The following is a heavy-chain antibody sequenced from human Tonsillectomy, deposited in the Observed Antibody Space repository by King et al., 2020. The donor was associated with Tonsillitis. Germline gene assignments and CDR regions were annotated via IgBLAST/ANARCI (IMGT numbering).Heavy chain of an antibody. Sequence: QLQESGPGLVKPSETLSLTCTVSGVSISSGGYFWGWVRQPPGKGLEWIGSIYYSGSTHYNPSLKSRATVSLDTSKNQFSLKLSSVTAADTAVYYCAREEDEYSLPRNFDFWGLGTLVTVSS. V-gene: IGHV4-39*07. CDR3: AREEDEYSLPRNFDF. D-gene: IGHD2/OR15-2a*01. J-gene: IGHJ4*02. CDR1: GVSISSGGYF. CDR2: IYYSGST.